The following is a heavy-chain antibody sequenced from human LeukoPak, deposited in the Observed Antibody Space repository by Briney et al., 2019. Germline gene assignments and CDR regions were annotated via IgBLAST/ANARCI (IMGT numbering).Heavy chain of an antibody. J-gene: IGHJ4*02. V-gene: IGHV3-64*01. CDR3: ARLGLVGAAAFDY. D-gene: IGHD2-15*01. CDR1: GFPFSSYW. CDR2: ISSNGGST. Sequence: GGSLRLSCAASGFPFSSYWVHWVRQAPGKGLEYVSAISSNGGSTYYANSVKGRFTISRDNSKNTLYLQMGSLRAEDMAVYYCARLGLVGAAAFDYWGQGTLVTVSS.